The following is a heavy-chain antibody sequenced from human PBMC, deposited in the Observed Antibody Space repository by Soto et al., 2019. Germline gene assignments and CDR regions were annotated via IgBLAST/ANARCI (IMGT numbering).Heavy chain of an antibody. Sequence: KTSETLSLTCTVSSGSISSYYWSWIRQPPGKGLEWIGYIYYSGSTNYNPSLKSRVTISVDTSKNQFSLKLSSVTAADTAVYYCARDRIVVVPAATVDYYYGMDVWGQGTTVTVSS. CDR2: IYYSGST. V-gene: IGHV4-59*01. CDR3: ARDRIVVVPAATVDYYYGMDV. CDR1: SGSISSYY. D-gene: IGHD2-2*01. J-gene: IGHJ6*02.